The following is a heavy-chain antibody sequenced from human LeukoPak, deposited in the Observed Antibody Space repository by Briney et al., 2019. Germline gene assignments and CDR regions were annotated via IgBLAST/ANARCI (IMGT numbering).Heavy chain of an antibody. CDR2: INPSGGST. CDR1: GYTFTSYY. CDR3: ARNYYDSSGYYLKNYYFDY. J-gene: IGHJ4*02. D-gene: IGHD3-22*01. V-gene: IGHV1-46*01. Sequence: ASVKVSCKASGYTFTSYYMHWVRQAPGQGLEWMGIINPSGGSTSYAQKFQGRVTMTRDTSTIAVYMELTSLRSEDTAVYYCARNYYDSSGYYLKNYYFDYWGQGTLVTVSS.